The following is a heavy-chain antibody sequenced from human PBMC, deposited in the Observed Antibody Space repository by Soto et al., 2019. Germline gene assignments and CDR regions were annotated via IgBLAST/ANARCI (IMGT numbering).Heavy chain of an antibody. J-gene: IGHJ6*02. Sequence: GGSLRLSCAASGFTFSSYWMHWVRQAPGKGLVWVSRINSDGSNTSYADSVKGRFTISRDNAKNTLYLQMNSLRAEDTAVYYCARDLLLGAIRLDYYYYGMDVWGQGTTVTVSS. CDR2: INSDGSNT. CDR1: GFTFSSYW. CDR3: ARDLLLGAIRLDYYYYGMDV. V-gene: IGHV3-74*01.